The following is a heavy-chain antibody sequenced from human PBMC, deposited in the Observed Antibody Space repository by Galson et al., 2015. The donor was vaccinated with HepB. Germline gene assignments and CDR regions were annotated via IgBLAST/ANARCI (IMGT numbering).Heavy chain of an antibody. CDR1: GRTFSSYA. CDR3: AEIGGHSDY. V-gene: IGHV1-69*06. Sequence: SAKDSCKASGRTFSSYAISWVRQAPGRGREWMGGIIPIFGTANYAQKFQGRVTITADKSTSTAYMELSSLRSEDTAVYYCAEIGGHSDYWGQGTLVTVSS. J-gene: IGHJ4*02. CDR2: IIPIFGTA. D-gene: IGHD3-16*01.